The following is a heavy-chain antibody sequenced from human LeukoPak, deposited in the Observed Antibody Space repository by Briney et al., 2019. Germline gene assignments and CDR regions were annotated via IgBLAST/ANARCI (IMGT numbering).Heavy chain of an antibody. V-gene: IGHV3-23*01. Sequence: PGGSLRLSCVASGFSFNSFGMSWVRQAPGKGLEWVSAISGTGGSTHYADSVKGRFTISRDNSKNTLYLQMNSLRAGDTAVYYCAKSSYYDSSGFYREYYFDYWGQETLVPVSS. J-gene: IGHJ4*02. CDR2: ISGTGGST. CDR3: AKSSYYDSSGFYREYYFDY. CDR1: GFSFNSFG. D-gene: IGHD3-22*01.